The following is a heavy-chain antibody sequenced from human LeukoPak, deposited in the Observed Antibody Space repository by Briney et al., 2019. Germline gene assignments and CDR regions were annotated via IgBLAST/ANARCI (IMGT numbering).Heavy chain of an antibody. V-gene: IGHV3-23*01. CDR2: IRADAVTT. Sequence: WGSLRLSCATSGFIFSHHGMNWVRQAPGKGLEWVSGIRADAVTTYYADSVKGRFIISRDNSKNTVYLQMNSLSAEDAAVYYCVKDDGWVQYANWGQGTLVTVSS. D-gene: IGHD5-24*01. J-gene: IGHJ4*02. CDR3: VKDDGWVQYAN. CDR1: GFIFSHHG.